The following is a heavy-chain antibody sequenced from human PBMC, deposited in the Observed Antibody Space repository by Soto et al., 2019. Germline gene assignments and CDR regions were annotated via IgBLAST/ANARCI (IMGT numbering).Heavy chain of an antibody. CDR3: ARGKGMEENYYYYGLDI. Sequence: SVKVSCKASGGTLSSYAISWVRQAPGQGLEWMGGIIPIFGTANYAQKFQGRVTITADESTSTAYMELSSLRSEDTAVYYCARGKGMEENYYYYGLDIWGQGTTVTVSS. CDR2: IIPIFGTA. D-gene: IGHD1-1*01. J-gene: IGHJ6*02. V-gene: IGHV1-69*13. CDR1: GGTLSSYA.